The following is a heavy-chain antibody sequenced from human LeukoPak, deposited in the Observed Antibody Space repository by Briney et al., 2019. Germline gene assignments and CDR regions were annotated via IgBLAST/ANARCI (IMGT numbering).Heavy chain of an antibody. V-gene: IGHV4-34*01. CDR2: INHSGST. J-gene: IGHJ6*02. D-gene: IGHD1-26*01. CDR1: GGSFSGYY. CDR3: ARGGNYYYYGMDV. Sequence: KPSETLSLTCAVYGGSFSGYYWSWTRQPPGKGLEWIGEINHSGSTNYNPSLKSRVTISVDTSKNQFSLKLSSVTAADTAVYYCARGGNYYYYGMDVWGQGTTVTVSS.